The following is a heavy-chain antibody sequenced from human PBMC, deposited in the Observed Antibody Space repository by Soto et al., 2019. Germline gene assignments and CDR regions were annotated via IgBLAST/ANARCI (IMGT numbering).Heavy chain of an antibody. CDR1: GGSISSYY. D-gene: IGHD6-6*01. CDR3: ARISSIAARDDAFDL. V-gene: IGHV4-4*07. Sequence: QVQLQESGPGLVKPSETLSLTCTVSGGSISSYYWSWVRQPAGKGLEWIGRIYTSGSTNYNLSLKTPVSMAVDTSRHQFSLKASAVTAADTGVYYCARISSIAARDDAFDLWGQGTMVTVSS. CDR2: IYTSGST. J-gene: IGHJ3*01.